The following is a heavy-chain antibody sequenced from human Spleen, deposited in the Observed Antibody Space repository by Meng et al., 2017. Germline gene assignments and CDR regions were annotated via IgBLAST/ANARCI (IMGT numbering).Heavy chain of an antibody. CDR2: IKGKTEGGTT. V-gene: IGHV3-15*01. CDR1: GFTFSNAW. D-gene: IGHD6-19*01. J-gene: IGHJ4*02. CDR3: STDLSSGWTTFDY. Sequence: GGSLRLSCAASGFTFSNAWMSWVRQAPGKGLEWVGRIKGKTEGGTTDYAAPVKGRFTISRDDSKNTLYLQLNSLKTEDTAVYYCSTDLSSGWTTFDYWGQGALVTVSS.